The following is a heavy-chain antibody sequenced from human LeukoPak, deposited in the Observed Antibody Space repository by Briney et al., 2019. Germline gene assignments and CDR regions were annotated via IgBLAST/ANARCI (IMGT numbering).Heavy chain of an antibody. V-gene: IGHV3-21*06. Sequence: GGSLRLSCAASGFTFSTYNMNWVRQAPGKGPEWVSSITSSSSYIYYADSVKGRFTISRDNAKNSLYLQMDSLRVEDTAVYYCARDPYSGSYGPYYYYYMDVWGKGTTVIIFS. CDR3: ARDPYSGSYGPYYYYYMDV. D-gene: IGHD1-26*01. CDR2: ITSSSSYI. CDR1: GFTFSTYN. J-gene: IGHJ6*03.